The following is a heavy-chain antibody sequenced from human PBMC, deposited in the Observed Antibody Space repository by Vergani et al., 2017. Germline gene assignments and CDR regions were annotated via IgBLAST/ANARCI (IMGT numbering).Heavy chain of an antibody. CDR3: AKAPCSGSTSFFDF. CDR1: GFTFDDYA. V-gene: IGHV3-9*01. J-gene: IGHJ4*02. D-gene: IGHD1-26*01. Sequence: EVQLVESGGGLVQPGRSLRLSCAASGFTFDDYAMHWVRQAPGKGLEWVSGISWNSGSIAYAGSVKGRFTISRDNAKNSLYLQMNSLRDEDTALYYCAKAPCSGSTSFFDFWGQGTLVTVSS. CDR2: ISWNSGSI.